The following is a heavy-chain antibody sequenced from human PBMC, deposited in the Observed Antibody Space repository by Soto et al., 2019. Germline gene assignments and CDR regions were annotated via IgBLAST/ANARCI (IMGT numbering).Heavy chain of an antibody. V-gene: IGHV3-23*01. Sequence: GGSLRLSCAASGFTFSNSWMTWVRQAPGKGLEWVANMNQDGSGSNTYYADSVKGRFTISRDNSKNTLFLQMNSLRAEDTAVYYCAKALRYFDWLVRPWNAMDVWGQGTTVTVSS. CDR2: MNQDGSGSNT. J-gene: IGHJ6*02. CDR3: AKALRYFDWLVRPWNAMDV. CDR1: GFTFSNSW. D-gene: IGHD3-9*01.